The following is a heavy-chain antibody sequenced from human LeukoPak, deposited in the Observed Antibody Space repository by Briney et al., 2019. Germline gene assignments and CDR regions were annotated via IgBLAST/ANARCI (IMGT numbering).Heavy chain of an antibody. J-gene: IGHJ6*03. CDR1: GFTFGSYG. Sequence: GGSLRLSCAASGFTFGSYGMHWVRQAPGKGLEWVAVIWYDGSNKYYADSVKGRFTISRDNSKNTLYLQMNSLRAEDTAVYYCARGTKGDYDPYGYYYYMDVWGKGTTVTVSS. CDR3: ARGTKGDYDPYGYYYYMDV. V-gene: IGHV3-33*01. CDR2: IWYDGSNK. D-gene: IGHD4-17*01.